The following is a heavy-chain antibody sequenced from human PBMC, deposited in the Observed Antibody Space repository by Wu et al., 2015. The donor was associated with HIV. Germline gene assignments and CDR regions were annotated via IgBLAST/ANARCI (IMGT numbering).Heavy chain of an antibody. J-gene: IGHJ4*02. V-gene: IGHV1-2*02. CDR1: GYTFTDYY. CDR3: ARLQSLSGFYSNADY. CDR2: INPNRGGT. D-gene: IGHD3-22*01. Sequence: QVQLLQSGAEVKKPGASVMVSCKASGYTFTDYYMYWVRQAPGQGLEWMGWINPNRGGTKHAQKFQGRVTMTRDTAVSTAYMELNSLRSDDTAVYYCARLQSLSGFYSNADYWGQGTLVTVSS.